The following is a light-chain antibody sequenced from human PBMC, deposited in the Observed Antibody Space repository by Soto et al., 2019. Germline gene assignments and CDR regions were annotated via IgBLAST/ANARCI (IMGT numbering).Light chain of an antibody. Sequence: DIHLTQSPSSLSASVGDRVTITCRASQTISNYLSWYQQKPGKAPNLLIYAASSLQTGVPSRFSGSGSGTDFTLTIRSLKPEDFATYFCQQSYSTPPTFGGGTKVDIE. CDR2: AAS. CDR1: QTISNY. J-gene: IGKJ4*01. V-gene: IGKV1-39*01. CDR3: QQSYSTPPT.